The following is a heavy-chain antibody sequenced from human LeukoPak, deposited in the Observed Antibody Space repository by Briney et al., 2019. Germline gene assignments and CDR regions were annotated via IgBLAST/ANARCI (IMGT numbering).Heavy chain of an antibody. CDR1: GFGVTSDF. CDR3: ALLAVASDFDY. CDR2: IFTGSLDGKT. V-gene: IGHV3-53*01. Sequence: GGSLRLSCAASGFGVTSDFMTWLRQAPGKGLEWLSIIFTGSLDGKTAHADSVKGRFTIYRDNAKNSLFLQMNSLRVEDTGVYYCALLAVASDFDYWGQGALVTVSS. D-gene: IGHD6-19*01. J-gene: IGHJ4*02.